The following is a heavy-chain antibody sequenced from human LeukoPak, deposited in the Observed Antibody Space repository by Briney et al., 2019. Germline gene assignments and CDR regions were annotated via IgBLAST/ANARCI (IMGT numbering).Heavy chain of an antibody. D-gene: IGHD3-22*01. V-gene: IGHV4-59*08. Sequence: SETLSLTCAVYGGSFSGYYWSWIRQPPGKGLEWIGYIYYSGSTNYNPSLKSRVTISVGTSKNQFSLKLSSVTAADTAVYYCARSLYYYDSSGYWDWGQGTLVTVSS. J-gene: IGHJ4*02. CDR2: IYYSGST. CDR3: ARSLYYYDSSGYWD. CDR1: GGSFSGYY.